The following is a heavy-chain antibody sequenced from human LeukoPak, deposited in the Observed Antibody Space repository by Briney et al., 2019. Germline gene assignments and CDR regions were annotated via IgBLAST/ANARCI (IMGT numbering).Heavy chain of an antibody. CDR2: INRGGNT. V-gene: IGHV4-34*01. J-gene: IGHJ4*02. CDR3: ARGLGSGSYYNAY. Sequence: PSETLPLTCAVYGGSFSGYYWGWIRQPPGKGLEWIGEINRGGNTGCNPSLKSRVTISVDTSKNHFSLKLSSVTASDTAVYYCARGLGSGSYYNAYWGQGTLVTVSS. CDR1: GGSFSGYY. D-gene: IGHD3-10*01.